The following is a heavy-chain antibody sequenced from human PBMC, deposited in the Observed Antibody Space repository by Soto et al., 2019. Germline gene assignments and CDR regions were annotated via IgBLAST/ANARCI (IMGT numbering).Heavy chain of an antibody. CDR3: ARHGVYYYGIDV. J-gene: IGHJ6*02. D-gene: IGHD3-16*01. CDR1: GGSISSSSYY. CDR2: IYYSGST. Sequence: PSETLSLTCTVSGGSISSSSYYWGWIRQPPGKGLEWIGSIYYSGSTYYNPSLKSRVTISVDTSKNQFSLKLSSVTAADTAVYYCARHGVYYYGIDVWGQGTTVTVSS. V-gene: IGHV4-39*01.